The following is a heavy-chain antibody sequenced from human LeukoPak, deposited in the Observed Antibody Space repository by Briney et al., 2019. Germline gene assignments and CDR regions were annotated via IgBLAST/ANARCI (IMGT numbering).Heavy chain of an antibody. Sequence: GGSLRLSCVASKFAFNSYSMNWFRQAPGKGLEWVSSISSSSSYIYYADSVKGRFTISRDNAKNSLYLQMNSLRAEDTAVYYCARDYCSSTSCYASLDYWGQGTLVTVSS. V-gene: IGHV3-21*01. D-gene: IGHD2-2*01. J-gene: IGHJ4*02. CDR2: ISSSSSYI. CDR1: KFAFNSYS. CDR3: ARDYCSSTSCYASLDY.